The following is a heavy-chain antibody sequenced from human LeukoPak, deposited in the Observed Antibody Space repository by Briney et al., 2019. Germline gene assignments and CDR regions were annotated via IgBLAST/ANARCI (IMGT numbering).Heavy chain of an antibody. V-gene: IGHV6-1*01. CDR2: IYYRSKWYN. CDR3: ARTRPLIWFGELLDGYYFDY. CDR1: GDSVSRTDAG. J-gene: IGHJ4*02. D-gene: IGHD3-10*01. Sequence: SQTLSLTCAISGDSVSRTDAGWNWIRQSPSRGLEWLGRIYYRSKWYNDYAVSVKSRITINPDTSKNQFSLQLNSVTPEDTAVYYCARTRPLIWFGELLDGYYFDYWGQGTLVTVSS.